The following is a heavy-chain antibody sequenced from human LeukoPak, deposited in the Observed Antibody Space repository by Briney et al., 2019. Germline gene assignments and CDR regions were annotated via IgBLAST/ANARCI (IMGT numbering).Heavy chain of an antibody. V-gene: IGHV1-24*01. D-gene: IGHD3-3*01. Sequence: ASVKVSCKVSGYTLTELSMHWVRQAPGKGLEWMGGFDPEDGETIYAQKFQGRVTMTRDTSTSTVYMELSSLRSEDTAVYYCARNFGVVIGDYFDYWGQGTLVTVSS. CDR2: FDPEDGET. J-gene: IGHJ4*02. CDR3: ARNFGVVIGDYFDY. CDR1: GYTLTELS.